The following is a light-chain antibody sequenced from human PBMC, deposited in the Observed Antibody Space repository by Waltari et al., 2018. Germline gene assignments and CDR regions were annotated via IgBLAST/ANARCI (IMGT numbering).Light chain of an antibody. CDR1: QSVSDN. CDR2: GAS. J-gene: IGKJ2*01. Sequence: EIVLTQSPATLSVSPGERATLSCRASQSVSDNLAWYQQKPGQAPRLLIYGASTRATGITARFSGSGSWTEFTLTISNMQSEDFAVYYCQQYNNWPPMYTFGQGTKLEIK. V-gene: IGKV3-15*01. CDR3: QQYNNWPPMYT.